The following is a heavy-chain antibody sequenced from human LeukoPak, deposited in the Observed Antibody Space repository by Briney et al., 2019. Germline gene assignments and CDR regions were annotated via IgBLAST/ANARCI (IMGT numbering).Heavy chain of an antibody. D-gene: IGHD3-10*01. Sequence: SETLSLTCTVSGGSISSYYWSWIRQPPGKGLEWIGYIYYSGSTNYNPSLKSRVTISVDTPKNQFSLKLSSVTAADTAVYYCARVGSAIYYYYGMDVWGQGTTVTVSS. CDR2: IYYSGST. V-gene: IGHV4-59*01. J-gene: IGHJ6*02. CDR1: GGSISSYY. CDR3: ARVGSAIYYYYGMDV.